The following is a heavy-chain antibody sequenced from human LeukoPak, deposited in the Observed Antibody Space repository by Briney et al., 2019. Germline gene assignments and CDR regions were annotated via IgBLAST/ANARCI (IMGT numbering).Heavy chain of an antibody. J-gene: IGHJ4*02. D-gene: IGHD3-16*02. CDR1: LYTFRAYY. CDR3: ARDSYRTHFDY. V-gene: IGHV1-2*02. CDR2: IDHNSGDT. Sequence: SVKVSCKPSLYTFRAYYMQWVRQAPREGLEWIGCIDHNSGDTNYAQKFQGRVTMTRETNITTVYMEMSRLRSDDAAVYYCARDSYRTHFDYWGQGTLVTVSS.